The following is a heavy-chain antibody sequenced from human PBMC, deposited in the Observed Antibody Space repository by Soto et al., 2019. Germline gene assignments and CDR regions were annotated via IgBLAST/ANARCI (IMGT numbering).Heavy chain of an antibody. J-gene: IGHJ6*02. Sequence: ASVKVSCKASGYTFTGYYMHWVRQTPGQGLEWMGWINPNSGGTNYAQEFQGRVTMTRDTSISTAYMELSRLRSDDTAVYYCARLWELLDYYYGMDVWGQGTTVTVSS. V-gene: IGHV1-2*02. D-gene: IGHD1-26*01. CDR3: ARLWELLDYYYGMDV. CDR1: GYTFTGYY. CDR2: INPNSGGT.